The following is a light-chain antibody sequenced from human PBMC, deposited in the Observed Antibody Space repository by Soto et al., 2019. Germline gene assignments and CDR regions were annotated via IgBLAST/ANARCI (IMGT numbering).Light chain of an antibody. J-gene: IGKJ4*01. Sequence: DIPVTQSPSSVSASIGDRVTITCRAGEDIGSWLAWYQHKPGKAPKLLISTASNLQSGVPPRFSGSGSGTEFTLTISSLQPEDFATYYCQQANSFPLTFAGGTKVEIK. CDR2: TAS. CDR3: QQANSFPLT. CDR1: EDIGSW. V-gene: IGKV1D-12*01.